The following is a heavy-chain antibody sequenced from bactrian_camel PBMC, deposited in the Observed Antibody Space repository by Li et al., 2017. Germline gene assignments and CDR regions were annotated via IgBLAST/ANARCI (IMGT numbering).Heavy chain of an antibody. CDR3: AAGLCLSEWVVVLEAT. J-gene: IGHJ4*01. CDR2: VDSDGPT. V-gene: IGHV3S55*01. Sequence: HVQLVESGGGSVQAGGSLRLSCVASGNTSTGFGMAWFRQAPGKGREGVASVDSDGPTHYADSVKGGFNISKDNAKNTLVLQMDNLNREDTATYYCAAGLCLSEWVVVLEATGARGPRSPSP. CDR1: GNTSTGFG. D-gene: IGHD2*01.